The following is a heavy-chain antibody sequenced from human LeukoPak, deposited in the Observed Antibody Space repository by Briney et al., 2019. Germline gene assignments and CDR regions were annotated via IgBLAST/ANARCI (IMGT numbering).Heavy chain of an antibody. J-gene: IGHJ5*02. V-gene: IGHV3-21*01. D-gene: IGHD6-6*01. CDR2: ISGSSSYI. CDR3: ARGSSNVAARNNWFDP. Sequence: GGSLRLFRAASGFTFSGYDMNWVRQAPGKGLEWVSSISGSSSYIYYADSMKGRFTISRDNAKNSLYLQMNSLRAEDTAVYYCARGSSNVAARNNWFDPWGQGTLVTVSS. CDR1: GFTFSGYD.